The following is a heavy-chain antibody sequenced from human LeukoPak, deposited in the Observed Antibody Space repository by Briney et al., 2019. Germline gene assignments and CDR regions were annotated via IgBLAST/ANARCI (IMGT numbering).Heavy chain of an antibody. Sequence: PGRSLRLSCAASGFTFDDYAMHWVRQAPGKGLEWVSGISWNSGNIGYADSVKGRFTISRDNAKNSLYLQMNSLRAEDTALYYCAKDDTAMVSYYGMDVWGQGTTVTVSS. CDR3: AKDDTAMVSYYGMDV. CDR2: ISWNSGNI. J-gene: IGHJ6*02. CDR1: GFTFDDYA. V-gene: IGHV3-9*01. D-gene: IGHD5-18*01.